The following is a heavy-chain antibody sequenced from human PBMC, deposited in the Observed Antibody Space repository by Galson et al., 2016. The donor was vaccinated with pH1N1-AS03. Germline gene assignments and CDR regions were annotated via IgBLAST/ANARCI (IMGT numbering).Heavy chain of an antibody. CDR3: AEVGMRGAVAGTRYYFDY. D-gene: IGHD6-19*01. V-gene: IGHV3-43D*03. Sequence: SLRLSCAASGFIFDDYGMHWVRQAPGKGLEWVSLISWDGLTIYYADSVKGRFTVSRDNSKKSLYLHMSSLRPEDPALYYCAEVGMRGAVAGTRYYFDYWGQGTLVTVSS. J-gene: IGHJ4*02. CDR2: ISWDGLTI. CDR1: GFIFDDYG.